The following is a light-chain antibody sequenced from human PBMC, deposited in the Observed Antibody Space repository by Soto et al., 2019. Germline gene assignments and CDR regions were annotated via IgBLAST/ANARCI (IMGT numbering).Light chain of an antibody. V-gene: IGLV2-14*01. CDR2: DVS. J-gene: IGLJ1*01. Sequence: QSALPQPASVYGSPGESITISCPGTSSDVGGYNYVSWYQQHPGKAPKLMIYDVSNRPSGVSNRFSGSKSGNTASLTISGLQAEDEADYYCSSYTSSSTRVFGTGTKVTV. CDR1: SSDVGGYNY. CDR3: SSYTSSSTRV.